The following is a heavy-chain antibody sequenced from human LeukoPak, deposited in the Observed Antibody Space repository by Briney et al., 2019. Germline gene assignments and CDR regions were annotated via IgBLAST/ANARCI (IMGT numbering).Heavy chain of an antibody. CDR1: GGSISSSSYY. CDR2: IYYSGST. V-gene: IGHV4-39*07. CDR3: ARELDWFDP. Sequence: SETLSLTCTVSGGSISSSSYYWGWIRQPPGKGLEGIGSIYYSGSTYYNPSLKSRVTISVDRSKNQFSLKLSSVTAADTAVYYCARELDWFDPWGQGTLVTVSS. J-gene: IGHJ5*02.